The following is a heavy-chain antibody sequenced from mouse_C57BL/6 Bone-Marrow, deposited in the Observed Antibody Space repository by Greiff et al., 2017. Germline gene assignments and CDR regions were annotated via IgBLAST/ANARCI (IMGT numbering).Heavy chain of an antibody. J-gene: IGHJ3*01. CDR3: ANYYGSSYPFAY. CDR2: IDPSDSYT. Sequence: GAELVRPGTSVKLSCKASGYTFTSYWMHWVKQRPGQGLEWIGVIDPSDSYTNYNQKFKGKATLTVDTSSSTAYMQLSSLTSEDSAVYYCANYYGSSYPFAYWSQGALVTVSA. CDR1: GYTFTSYW. V-gene: IGHV1-59*01. D-gene: IGHD1-1*01.